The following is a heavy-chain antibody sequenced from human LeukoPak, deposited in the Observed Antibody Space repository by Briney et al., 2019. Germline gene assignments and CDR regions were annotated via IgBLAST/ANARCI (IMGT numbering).Heavy chain of an antibody. CDR1: GFTVSSNY. V-gene: IGHV3-53*01. D-gene: IGHD3-3*01. CDR3: ARATYDFWSGYYTSQWFDP. Sequence: GGSLRLSCAASGFTVSSNYMSWVRQAPGKGLEWVSVIYSGGSTYYADSVKGRFTISRDNSKSTLYLQMNSLRAEDTAVYYCARATYDFWSGYYTSQWFDPWGQGTLVTVSS. CDR2: IYSGGST. J-gene: IGHJ5*02.